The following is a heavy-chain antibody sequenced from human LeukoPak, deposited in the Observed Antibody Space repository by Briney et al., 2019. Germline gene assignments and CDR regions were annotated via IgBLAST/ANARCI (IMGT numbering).Heavy chain of an antibody. CDR2: INPNSGGT. J-gene: IGHJ3*02. D-gene: IGHD3-10*01. V-gene: IGHV1-2*02. CDR3: ARIGELLNIDAFDI. CDR1: GYTFTGYF. Sequence: ASVKVSCKASGYTFTGYFLQWVRQAPGQGLEWMGWINPNSGGTNYAQKFQGRVTMTRDTSISTAYMELSRLRSDDTAVYYCARIGELLNIDAFDIWGQGTMVTVSS.